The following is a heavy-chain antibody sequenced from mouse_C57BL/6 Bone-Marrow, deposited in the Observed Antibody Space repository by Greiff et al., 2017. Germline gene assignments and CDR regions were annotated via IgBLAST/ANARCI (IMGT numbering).Heavy chain of an antibody. CDR2: IDPNSGGT. Sequence: QVQLQQPGAELVKPGASVKLSCKASGYTFTSYWMHWVKQRPGRGLERIGRIDPNSGGTKYNEKFKSKATLTVDKPSSTAYMQLSSLTSEDSAVYYCAREEAYYSKYFDYWGQGTTLTVSS. CDR1: GYTFTSYW. D-gene: IGHD2-5*01. V-gene: IGHV1-72*01. CDR3: AREEAYYSKYFDY. J-gene: IGHJ2*01.